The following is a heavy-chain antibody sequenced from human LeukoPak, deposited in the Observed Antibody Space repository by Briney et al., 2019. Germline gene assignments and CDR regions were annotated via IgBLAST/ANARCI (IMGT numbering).Heavy chain of an antibody. J-gene: IGHJ5*02. CDR3: ASELRYSSSRYSWFDP. Sequence: QSSETLSLTCTVSGGSISSGGYYWSWIRQHPGKGLEWIGYIYYSGSTYYNPSLKSRVTISVDTSKNQFSLKLSFVTAADTAVYYCASELRYSSSRYSWFDPWGQGTLVTVSS. CDR1: GGSISSGGYY. V-gene: IGHV4-31*03. D-gene: IGHD6-13*01. CDR2: IYYSGST.